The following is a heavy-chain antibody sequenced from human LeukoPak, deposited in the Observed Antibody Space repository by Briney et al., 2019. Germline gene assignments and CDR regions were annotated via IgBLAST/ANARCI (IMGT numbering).Heavy chain of an antibody. V-gene: IGHV3-21*01. D-gene: IGHD4-11*01. J-gene: IGHJ5*02. CDR2: FSARTGSI. CDR3: ARGSNCDP. CDR1: GFTFSSYA. Sequence: GGSLRLSCAASGFTFSSYAMSWVRQAPGKGPEWVSSFSARTGSIYYADSVKGRFTISRDNAKNSLYLQMSGLRVEDTAVYYCARGSNCDPWGQGTLVTVSS.